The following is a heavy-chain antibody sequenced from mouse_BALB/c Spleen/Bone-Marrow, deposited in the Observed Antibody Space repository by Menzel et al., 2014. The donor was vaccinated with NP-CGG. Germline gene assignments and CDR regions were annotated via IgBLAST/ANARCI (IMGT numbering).Heavy chain of an antibody. Sequence: VQLQQSGAELVKPGASVKLSCKASGYTFTSYYMYWVKQRPGQGLEWIGEINPSNGGTNFNEKFKSKAILTVDKSSNTAYVQLSSLTSEDSAVYHCTRSNYGYWFFDVWGAGTTVTVSS. CDR2: INPSNGGT. D-gene: IGHD1-1*01. CDR3: TRSNYGYWFFDV. J-gene: IGHJ1*01. CDR1: GYTFTSYY. V-gene: IGHV1S81*02.